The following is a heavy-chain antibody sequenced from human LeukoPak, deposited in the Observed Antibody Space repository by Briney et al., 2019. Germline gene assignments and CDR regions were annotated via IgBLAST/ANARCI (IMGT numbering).Heavy chain of an antibody. Sequence: GASVKVSCKASGYTFTGYYMHWVRQAPGQGLEWMGWINPNSGGTNYAQKFEGRVTMTRDTSISTAYMELDSLGSEDTAVYYCAAQRGASLHDFWSTRLFDPWGQGTLVTVSS. CDR3: AAQRGASLHDFWSTRLFDP. CDR2: INPNSGGT. D-gene: IGHD3-3*01. CDR1: GYTFTGYY. J-gene: IGHJ5*02. V-gene: IGHV1-2*02.